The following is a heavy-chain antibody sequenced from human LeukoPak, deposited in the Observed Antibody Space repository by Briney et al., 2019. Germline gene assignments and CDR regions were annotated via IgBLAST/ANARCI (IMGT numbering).Heavy chain of an antibody. CDR2: ISSTSVTI. Sequence: GGSLRLSCAASGFTFSSYSVNWVRQAPGKGLEWVSYISSTSVTIYYADSVRGRFTVSRDNAGDSLYLQMNSLRGEDTAVYYCGRSMISFGGAIDHWGQGAQVTVSS. V-gene: IGHV3-48*01. CDR3: GRSMISFGGAIDH. J-gene: IGHJ4*02. D-gene: IGHD3-16*01. CDR1: GFTFSSYS.